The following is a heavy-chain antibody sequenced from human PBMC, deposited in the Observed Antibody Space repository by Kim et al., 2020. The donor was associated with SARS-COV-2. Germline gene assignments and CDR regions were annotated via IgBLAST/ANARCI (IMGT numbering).Heavy chain of an antibody. V-gene: IGHV3-21*01. CDR3: ARGIQLWPSGPYFDY. J-gene: IGHJ4*02. Sequence: SVKGRFTISRDNAKNSLYLQMNSLRAEDTAVYYCARGIQLWPSGPYFDYWGQGTLVTVSS. D-gene: IGHD5-18*01.